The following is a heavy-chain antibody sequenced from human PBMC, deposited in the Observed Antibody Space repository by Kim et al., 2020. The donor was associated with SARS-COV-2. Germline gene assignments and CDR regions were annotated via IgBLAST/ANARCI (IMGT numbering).Heavy chain of an antibody. Sequence: GGSLRLSCAASGFTFSSYSLNWVRQAPGKGLEWVSSISGSSTYTFYADSVKGRFTISRDNAKNSLFLQMNSLRAEDTAVYYCATTRTGYWGQGTLVTVPS. CDR1: GFTFSSYS. D-gene: IGHD2-2*01. V-gene: IGHV3-21*01. J-gene: IGHJ4*02. CDR2: ISGSSTYT. CDR3: ATTRTGY.